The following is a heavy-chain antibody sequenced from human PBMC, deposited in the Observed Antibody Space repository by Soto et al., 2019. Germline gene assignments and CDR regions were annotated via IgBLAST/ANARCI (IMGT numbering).Heavy chain of an antibody. CDR2: IYYSGST. Sequence: QVQLQESGPGLVKPSETLSLTCTVSGGSISSYYWSWIRQPPGKGLEWIGYIYYSGSTNYNPSLKSRVTISVDTSKNQFSLKLSSVTAADTAVYYCAGGQYYYDEADYWGQGTLVTVSS. CDR3: AGGQYYYDEADY. CDR1: GGSISSYY. J-gene: IGHJ4*02. V-gene: IGHV4-59*01. D-gene: IGHD3-22*01.